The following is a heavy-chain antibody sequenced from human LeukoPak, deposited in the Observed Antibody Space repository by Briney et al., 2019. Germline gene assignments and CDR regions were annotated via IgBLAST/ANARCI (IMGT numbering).Heavy chain of an antibody. J-gene: IGHJ4*02. CDR1: GGSFSAYY. D-gene: IGHD3-22*01. CDR3: ATYRGRDYYWGLDY. V-gene: IGHV4-34*01. Sequence: PSETLSLTCGVYGGSFSAYYWSWIRQPPGKGLEWIGEISHRGSTNYNPSLTSRVTISLDTSKNQFSLKLSSVTAADTAVYYCATYRGRDYYWGLDYWDQGTLVTVSS. CDR2: ISHRGST.